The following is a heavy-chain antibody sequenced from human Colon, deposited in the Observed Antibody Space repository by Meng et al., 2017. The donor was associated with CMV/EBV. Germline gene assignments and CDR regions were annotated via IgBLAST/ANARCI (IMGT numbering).Heavy chain of an antibody. CDR2: IGRSGTDV. Sequence: VQWVGLGGGLVKPGGSLRLSCAVSEFIFKTYDMYWVRQAPGKGLEWVSSIGRSGTDVAYADPVEGRFTISRDKNSLYLEMKSLRADDTAVYYCLTDPNWGAFWGQGTLVTVSS. CDR3: LTDPNWGAF. D-gene: IGHD1-26*01. CDR1: EFIFKTYD. V-gene: IGHV3-21*01. J-gene: IGHJ4*02.